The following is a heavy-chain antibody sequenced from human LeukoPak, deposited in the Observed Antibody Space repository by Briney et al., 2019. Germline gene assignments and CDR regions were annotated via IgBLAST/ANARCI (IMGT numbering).Heavy chain of an antibody. V-gene: IGHV4-39*07. J-gene: IGHJ5*02. CDR2: IYYSGST. D-gene: IGHD2-2*01. CDR3: ARGAAPPLPATAFDP. Sequence: SETLSLTCTVSGGSMTNSTYYWGWIRQPPGKGLEWIGSIYYSGSTNYNPSLKSRVTISVDTSKNQFSLKLSSVTAADTAVYYCARGAAPPLPATAFDPWGQGTLVTVSS. CDR1: GGSMTNSTYY.